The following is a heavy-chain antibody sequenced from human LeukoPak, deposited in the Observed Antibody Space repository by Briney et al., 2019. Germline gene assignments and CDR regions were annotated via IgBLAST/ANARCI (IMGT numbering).Heavy chain of an antibody. V-gene: IGHV4-39*07. Sequence: SETLPLTCTVSGGSISSSSYYWGWIRQPPGKGLEWIGSIYYSGSTYYNPSLKSRVTISVDTSKNQFSLKLSSETAADTAVYYCARDSVTYDYWGQGTLVTVSS. D-gene: IGHD2-21*02. CDR2: IYYSGST. CDR1: GGSISSSSYY. CDR3: ARDSVTYDY. J-gene: IGHJ4*02.